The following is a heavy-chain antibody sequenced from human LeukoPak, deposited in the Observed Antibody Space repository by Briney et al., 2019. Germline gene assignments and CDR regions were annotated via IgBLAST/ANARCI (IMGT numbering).Heavy chain of an antibody. Sequence: GGSLRLSCAASGFTFSSYAMSWVRQAPGKGLEWVSAISGSGGSTYYADSVKGRFTVSRDNSKNTLYLQMNSLRAEDTAVYYCAKDLYYYDSSGYYYWPFDYWSQGTLVTVSS. D-gene: IGHD3-22*01. CDR1: GFTFSSYA. J-gene: IGHJ4*02. V-gene: IGHV3-23*01. CDR2: ISGSGGST. CDR3: AKDLYYYDSSGYYYWPFDY.